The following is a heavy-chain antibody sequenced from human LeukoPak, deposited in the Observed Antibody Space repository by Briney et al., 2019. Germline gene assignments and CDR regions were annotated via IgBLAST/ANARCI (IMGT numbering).Heavy chain of an antibody. J-gene: IGHJ6*02. CDR1: GGTFSSYA. CDR3: ARVSIAARLDYYHALDV. V-gene: IGHV1-69*13. Sequence: GASVKVSCKASGGTFSSYAISWVRRAPGQGLEWVGEIIPIVDTADYAQKFQGRVTITADESTSTAYMELSSLRSEDTAVYYCARVSIAARLDYYHALDVWGQGTTVTVSS. D-gene: IGHD6-6*01. CDR2: IIPIVDTA.